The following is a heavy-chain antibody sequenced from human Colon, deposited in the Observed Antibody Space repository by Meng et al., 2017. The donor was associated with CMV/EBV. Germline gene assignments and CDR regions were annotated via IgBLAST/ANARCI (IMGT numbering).Heavy chain of an antibody. D-gene: IGHD2-15*01. CDR2: ISEGGTP. V-gene: IGHV3-53*01. J-gene: IGHJ5*02. Sequence: GESLKISCAASGFSVSNPYMSLVRQAPGKGLEWVSVISEGGTPYYADAVNGRFTIARDNSKNTLYLQMNSLRAEYTAIYLCVRDLGGGYCRGGSCGASWGQGTLVTVSS. CDR1: GFSVSNPY. CDR3: VRDLGGGYCRGGSCGAS.